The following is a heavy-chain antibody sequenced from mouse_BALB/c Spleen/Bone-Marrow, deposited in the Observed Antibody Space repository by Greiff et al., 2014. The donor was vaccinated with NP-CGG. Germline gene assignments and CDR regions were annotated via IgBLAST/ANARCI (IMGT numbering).Heavy chain of an antibody. D-gene: IGHD2-1*01. CDR1: GYSITSGYY. CDR3: ARDGNYAWFTY. CDR2: ISYDGTN. J-gene: IGHJ3*01. Sequence: DVQLQESGPGLVKPSQSLSLTCSVTGYSITSGYYWNWIRQFPGNKMEWMGYISYDGTNNYNPSLKNRISITRDTSKNQFFLKLNSVTTEATATYYCARDGNYAWFTYWGQGTLVTVSA. V-gene: IGHV3-6*01.